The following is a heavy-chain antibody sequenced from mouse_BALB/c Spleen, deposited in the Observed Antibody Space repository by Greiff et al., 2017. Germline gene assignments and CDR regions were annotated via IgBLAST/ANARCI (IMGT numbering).Heavy chain of an antibody. V-gene: IGHV3-8*02. Sequence: EVMLVESGPSLVKPSQTLSLTCSVTGDSITSGYWNWIRKFPGNKLEYMGYISYSGSTYYNPSLKSRISITRDTSKNQYYLQLNSVTTEDTATYYCARYPYGNYGAMDYWGQGTSVTVSS. CDR3: ARYPYGNYGAMDY. CDR2: ISYSGST. CDR1: GDSITSGY. J-gene: IGHJ4*01. D-gene: IGHD2-10*02.